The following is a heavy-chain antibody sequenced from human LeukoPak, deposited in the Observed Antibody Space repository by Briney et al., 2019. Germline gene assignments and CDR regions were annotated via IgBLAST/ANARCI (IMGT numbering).Heavy chain of an antibody. J-gene: IGHJ4*02. CDR3: ARGYYYDSSGYWAPFDY. D-gene: IGHD3-22*01. CDR1: GGSFSGYY. Sequence: SETLSLTCAVYGGSFSGYYWSWIRQPPGKGLEWIGEINHSGSTNYNPSLKSRVTISVDTSKNQFSLKLSSVTAEDTAVYYCARGYYYDSSGYWAPFDYWGQGTLVTVSS. CDR2: INHSGST. V-gene: IGHV4-34*01.